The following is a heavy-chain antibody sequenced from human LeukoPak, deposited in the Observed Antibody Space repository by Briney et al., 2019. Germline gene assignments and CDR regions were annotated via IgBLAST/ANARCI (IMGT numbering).Heavy chain of an antibody. CDR2: ISYDGSYK. CDR3: AREVWRSFNY. Sequence: PGGSLRLSCAASGFTFSSFPMHWVRQAPGKGLEWVAVISYDGSYKYYADPVKGRFTISRDNSKNTLYLQMNSLRAEDTAMYYCAREVWRSFNYWGQGTLVTVSS. J-gene: IGHJ4*02. V-gene: IGHV3-30*04. CDR1: GFTFSSFP.